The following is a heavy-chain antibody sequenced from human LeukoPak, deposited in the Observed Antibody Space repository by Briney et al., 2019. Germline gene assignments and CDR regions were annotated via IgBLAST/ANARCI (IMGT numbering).Heavy chain of an antibody. J-gene: IGHJ6*03. Sequence: ASVKVSCKVSGYTLTELSMHWVRQAPGKGLEWMGGFDPEDGETIYAQKFQGRVTMTEDTSTDTAYMELSSLRSEDTAVYYCATGVGNYEGSYYYMDVWGKGTTVTVSS. CDR1: GYTLTELS. D-gene: IGHD4-11*01. CDR3: ATGVGNYEGSYYYMDV. V-gene: IGHV1-24*01. CDR2: FDPEDGET.